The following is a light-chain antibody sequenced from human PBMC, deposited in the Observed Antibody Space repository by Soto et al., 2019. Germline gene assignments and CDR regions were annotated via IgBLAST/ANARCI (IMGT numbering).Light chain of an antibody. V-gene: IGKV3-15*01. CDR1: QSVNAN. CDR2: GAS. CDR3: QQYNTWLWT. Sequence: EVVMTQSPATLSVSPGERATLSCRASQSVNANLAWYQQKPGQAPRLLIHGASNRATGIPARFSGSGFGTEFILNDSSLQSEEFAVYYCQQYNTWLWTFGQGTKVEI. J-gene: IGKJ1*01.